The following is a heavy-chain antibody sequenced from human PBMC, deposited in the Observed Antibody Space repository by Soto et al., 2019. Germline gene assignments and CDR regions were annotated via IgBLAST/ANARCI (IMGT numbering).Heavy chain of an antibody. CDR1: GGSISSGGYS. Sequence: SETLSLTCAVSGGSISSGGYSWIWMRQPPGKGREGIGYIYHSGSTYYNPSLKIRVTIYVDTSKNQFSLKLSSVTAADTAVYYFARQDNPSPARPDYYYYGMDVWGQGTTVTVSS. D-gene: IGHD6-6*01. CDR2: IYHSGST. J-gene: IGHJ6*02. CDR3: ARQDNPSPARPDYYYYGMDV. V-gene: IGHV4-30-2*03.